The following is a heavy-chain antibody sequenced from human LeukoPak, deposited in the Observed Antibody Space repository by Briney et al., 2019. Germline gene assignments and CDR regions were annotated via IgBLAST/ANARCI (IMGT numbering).Heavy chain of an antibody. CDR2: ISSSSYI. D-gene: IGHD1-26*01. J-gene: IGHJ4*02. V-gene: IGHV3-21*01. CDR1: GFTFNTYS. CDR3: ARDGVGATTCFDY. Sequence: TGGSLRLSCAASGFTFNTYSINWVRQAPGKGLEWVSSISSSSYIYYADSVKGRFTISRDNAKNSLYLQMNSLRAEDTAVYYCARDGVGATTCFDYWGQGTLVTVSS.